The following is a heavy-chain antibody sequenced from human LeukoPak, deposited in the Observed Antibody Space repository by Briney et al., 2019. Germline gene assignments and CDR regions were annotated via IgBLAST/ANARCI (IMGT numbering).Heavy chain of an antibody. CDR1: GFFFSSYG. J-gene: IGHJ4*02. CDR3: AKDRVFAY. Sequence: PGGSLRLSCAASGFFFSSYGMHWVRQAPGRGLEWVAVISYVGSNKYYADSVKGRFTISRDNSKNTLYLQMNSLRAEDTAVYYCAKDRVFAYWGQGTLVTVSS. V-gene: IGHV3-30*18. CDR2: ISYVGSNK.